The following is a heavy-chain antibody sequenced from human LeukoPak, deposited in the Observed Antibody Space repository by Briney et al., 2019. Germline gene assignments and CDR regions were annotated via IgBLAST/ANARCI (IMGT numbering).Heavy chain of an antibody. Sequence: SETLSLTCTVSGGSISSYYWSWIRQPAGKGLEWIGRIYISGSTSYNPSLKSRVTMSVDTSKNQLSLKLSSVTAADTAVYYCAREDYYGSGSYPTFDYWGQGTLVTVSS. CDR3: AREDYYGSGSYPTFDY. CDR1: GGSISSYY. CDR2: IYISGST. V-gene: IGHV4-4*07. J-gene: IGHJ4*02. D-gene: IGHD3-10*01.